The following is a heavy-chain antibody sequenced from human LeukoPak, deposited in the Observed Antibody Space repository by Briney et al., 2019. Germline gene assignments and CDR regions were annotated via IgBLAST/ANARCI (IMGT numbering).Heavy chain of an antibody. Sequence: GASVKVSCKTSGYTFTNYDINWVRQATGQGLEWMGWINAGNGNTKYSQKFQGRVTITRDTSASTAYMELSSLRSEDTAVYYCARGQMLWQWLVLDYYYGMDVWGQGTTVTVSS. CDR3: ARGQMLWQWLVLDYYYGMDV. CDR2: INAGNGNT. J-gene: IGHJ6*02. V-gene: IGHV1-3*01. D-gene: IGHD6-19*01. CDR1: GYTFTNYD.